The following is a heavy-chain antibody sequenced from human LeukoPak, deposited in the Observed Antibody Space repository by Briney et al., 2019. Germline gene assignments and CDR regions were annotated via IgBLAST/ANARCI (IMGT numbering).Heavy chain of an antibody. CDR2: IIPIFGTA. J-gene: IGHJ4*02. D-gene: IGHD6-6*01. CDR3: ARDQSIAARQYYFDS. Sequence: ASVKVSCKASGGTFSSYAISWVRQAPGQGLEWMGGIIPIFGTASYPQSFQGRLSITTDESTSTAYMELRSLRSEDTAVYYCARDQSIAARQYYFDSWGQGTLVTVSS. CDR1: GGTFSSYA. V-gene: IGHV1-69*05.